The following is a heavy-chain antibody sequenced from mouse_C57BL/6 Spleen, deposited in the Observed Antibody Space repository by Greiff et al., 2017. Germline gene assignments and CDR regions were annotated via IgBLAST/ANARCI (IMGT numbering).Heavy chain of an antibody. V-gene: IGHV1-52*01. CDR2: IDPSDSET. D-gene: IGHD2-1*01. J-gene: IGHJ4*01. CDR3: AYGNYYAMDY. CDR1: GYTFTSYW. Sequence: QVQLKQPGAELVRPGSSVKLSCKASGYTFTSYWMHWVKQRPIQGLEWIGNIDPSDSETHYNQKFKDKATLTVDKSSSTAYMQLSSLTSEDSAVYYCAYGNYYAMDYWGQGTSVTVSS.